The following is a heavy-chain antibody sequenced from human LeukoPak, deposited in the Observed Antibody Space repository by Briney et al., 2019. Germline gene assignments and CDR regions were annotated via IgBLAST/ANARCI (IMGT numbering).Heavy chain of an antibody. CDR2: ISGSGGST. V-gene: IGHV3-23*01. D-gene: IGHD6-19*01. J-gene: IGHJ4*02. CDR3: ARTREQWQVLDY. Sequence: GGSLRLSCAASGFTFSSYAMGWVRQAPGKGLEWVSAISGSGGSTYYADSVKGRFTVSRDNSKNMVYLQMNSLRAEDTAVYYCARTREQWQVLDYWGQGTLVIVSS. CDR1: GFTFSSYA.